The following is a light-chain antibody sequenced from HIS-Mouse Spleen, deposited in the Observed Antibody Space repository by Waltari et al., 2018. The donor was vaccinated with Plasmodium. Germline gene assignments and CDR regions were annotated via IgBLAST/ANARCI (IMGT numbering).Light chain of an antibody. CDR1: SGHSSSA. Sequence: QLVLTQSPSASASLGASVKLPCTLSSGHSSSAIAWHQPQPEKGPRYLTKLNSDGSHSKGDGIPDRFSGSSSGAERYLTISSLQSEDEADYYCQTWGTGIRVFGGGTKLTVL. J-gene: IGLJ3*02. CDR2: LNSDGSH. CDR3: QTWGTGIRV. V-gene: IGLV4-69*01.